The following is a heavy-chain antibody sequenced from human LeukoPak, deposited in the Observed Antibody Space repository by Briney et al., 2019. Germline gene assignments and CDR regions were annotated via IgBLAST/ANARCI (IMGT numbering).Heavy chain of an antibody. CDR1: TYSISSGYY. V-gene: IGHV4-38-2*02. J-gene: IGHJ4*02. Sequence: PSETLSLTCAVSTYSISSGYYWGWIRQPPGKGLEWIGSIYHSGSTYYNPSLKSRVTISVDTSRNQFSLKLSSVTAADTAVYYCAREDPVYDGDYYWGQGTLVTVSS. D-gene: IGHD4-17*01. CDR2: IYHSGST. CDR3: AREDPVYDGDYY.